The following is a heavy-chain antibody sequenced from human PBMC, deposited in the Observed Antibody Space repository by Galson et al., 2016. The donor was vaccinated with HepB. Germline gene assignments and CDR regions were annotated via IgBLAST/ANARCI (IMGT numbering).Heavy chain of an antibody. Sequence: SVKVSCKASGYTFTSSDINWVRQATGQGLEWMGWMNPKSGNTGYAQKFQGRVTMTRDTSISTAYMELSSLRSEDTAVYYCAREIPRKQLWSRFGYFDSWGQGTLVTVSS. CDR3: AREIPRKQLWSRFGYFDS. J-gene: IGHJ4*02. CDR2: MNPKSGNT. V-gene: IGHV1-8*01. D-gene: IGHD5-18*01. CDR1: GYTFTSSD.